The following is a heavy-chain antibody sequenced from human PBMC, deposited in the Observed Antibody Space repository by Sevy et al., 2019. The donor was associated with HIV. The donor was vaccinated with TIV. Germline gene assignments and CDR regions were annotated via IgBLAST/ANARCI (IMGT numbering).Heavy chain of an antibody. Sequence: ASVKVSCKASGYSLNSYDINWVRQATGQGLEWMGWMNPDSGRRGYGPKFQGRVTMTTDTSKGTAYMELRGLRSDDSAVYYCARADLDSTTFFYYYGLDVWGQGTTVTVSS. CDR2: MNPDSGRR. J-gene: IGHJ6*02. CDR1: GYSLNSYD. D-gene: IGHD2-2*01. CDR3: ARADLDSTTFFYYYGLDV. V-gene: IGHV1-8*01.